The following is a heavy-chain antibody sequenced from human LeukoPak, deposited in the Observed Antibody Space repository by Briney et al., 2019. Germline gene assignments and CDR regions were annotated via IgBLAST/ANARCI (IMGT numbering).Heavy chain of an antibody. CDR2: IYFSGTT. Sequence: SETLSLTCSVSGYSISSGSFYWSWVRQLPGKGLEWLGYIYFSGTTYYHPSFQSRLTLSLNTSKNQFSLNLTSVTVADTAVYYCARDQLGSGNYGMDVWGPGTTVTVSS. J-gene: IGHJ6*02. V-gene: IGHV4-31*03. CDR3: ARDQLGSGNYGMDV. CDR1: GYSISSGSFY. D-gene: IGHD1-1*01.